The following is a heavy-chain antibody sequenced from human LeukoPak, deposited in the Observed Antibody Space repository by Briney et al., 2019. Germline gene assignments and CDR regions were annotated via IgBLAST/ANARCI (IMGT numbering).Heavy chain of an antibody. V-gene: IGHV3-13*04. CDR1: GFTFSSYD. Sequence: PGGSLRLSCAASGFTFSSYDMHWVRQATGKGLEWVSAIGTAGDTYYPGSVKGRFTISRENAKNSLYLQMNSLRAGDTAVYYCARAPGGYDSSGPGAFDIWGQGTMVTVSS. D-gene: IGHD3-22*01. CDR3: ARAPGGYDSSGPGAFDI. CDR2: IGTAGDT. J-gene: IGHJ3*02.